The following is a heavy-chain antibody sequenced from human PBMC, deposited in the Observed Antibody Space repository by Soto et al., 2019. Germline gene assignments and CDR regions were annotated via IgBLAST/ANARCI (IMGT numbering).Heavy chain of an antibody. D-gene: IGHD2-21*02. CDR2: ISAYNGNT. CDR1: GYNFTSYG. V-gene: IGHV1-18*04. CDR3: ASIPSAAYCGGDCYPDAFDI. J-gene: IGHJ3*02. Sequence: GASVKVSCKASGYNFTSYGISWVRQAPGQGLEWMGWISAYNGNTNYAQKLQGRVTMTTDTSTSTAYMELRSLRSDDTAVYYCASIPSAAYCGGDCYPDAFDIWGQGTMVTVSS.